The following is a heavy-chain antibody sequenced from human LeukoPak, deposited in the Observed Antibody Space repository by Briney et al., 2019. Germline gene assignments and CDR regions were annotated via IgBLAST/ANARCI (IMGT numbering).Heavy chain of an antibody. CDR1: GGSFSGYY. CDR2: INHSGST. V-gene: IGHV4-34*01. CDR3: ARHCYCSSTSCSYYYYYYMDV. D-gene: IGHD2-2*01. J-gene: IGHJ6*03. Sequence: SETLSLTCAVYGGSFSGYYWSWIRQPPGKGLEWIGEINHSGSTNYNPSLKSRVTISVDTSKNQFSLKLSSVTAADTAVYYCARHCYCSSTSCSYYYYYYMDVWGKGTTVTVSS.